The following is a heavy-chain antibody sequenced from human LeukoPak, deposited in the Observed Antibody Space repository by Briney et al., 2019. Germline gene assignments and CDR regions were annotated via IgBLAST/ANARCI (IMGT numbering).Heavy chain of an antibody. J-gene: IGHJ4*02. D-gene: IGHD3-10*01. CDR3: SRGGVDY. CDR1: GFTFSSYW. Sequence: GGSLRLSCAASGFTFSSYWMHWVRQPPGTGLVWVSRISSDGSSTAYADSVKGRFTISRDNAKNTLYLQMNSLRAEDTAVYYCSRGGVDYWGQGTLVTVSS. CDR2: ISSDGSST. V-gene: IGHV3-74*01.